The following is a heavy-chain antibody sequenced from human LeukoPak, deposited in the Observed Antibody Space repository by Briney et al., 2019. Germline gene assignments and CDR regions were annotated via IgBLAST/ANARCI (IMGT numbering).Heavy chain of an antibody. J-gene: IGHJ4*02. D-gene: IGHD3-22*01. Sequence: GGSLRLSCAASGFILSNYWMHWVRQAPGRGLVWVSLITNDGSSTNYADSVKGRFTISRDNTKNSLYLQMNSLRAEDTAVYYCANSRYDSSGYYGIIGYWGQGTLVTVSS. CDR2: ITNDGSST. CDR1: GFILSNYW. V-gene: IGHV3-74*01. CDR3: ANSRYDSSGYYGIIGY.